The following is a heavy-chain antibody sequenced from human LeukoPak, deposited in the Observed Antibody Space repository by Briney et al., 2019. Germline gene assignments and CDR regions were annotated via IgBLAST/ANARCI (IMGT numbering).Heavy chain of an antibody. D-gene: IGHD3-3*01. Sequence: GGSLRLSCAASGFTSSTSAMTWVRQAPGKELEWVSTISGSGGGTYYADSVRGRFTISRDNSKNTLFLQMNSLRAEDTAVYYCAKGLNFWRLTDYWGQGTLVTVSS. CDR2: ISGSGGGT. CDR3: AKGLNFWRLTDY. J-gene: IGHJ4*02. V-gene: IGHV3-23*01. CDR1: GFTSSTSA.